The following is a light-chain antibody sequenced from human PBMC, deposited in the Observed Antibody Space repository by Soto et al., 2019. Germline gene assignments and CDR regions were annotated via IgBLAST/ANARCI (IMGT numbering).Light chain of an antibody. CDR1: QGIYTW. J-gene: IGKJ5*01. Sequence: DIQMTQSPSSVSASVGDRVTITCRASQGIYTWLAWYQQKPGKAPNLLIYTASSLQSGVPSRFSGTGSGTEFTLTINNLQPEDFATDDCQQAASFPITFGQGTRLEIK. CDR2: TAS. V-gene: IGKV1-12*01. CDR3: QQAASFPIT.